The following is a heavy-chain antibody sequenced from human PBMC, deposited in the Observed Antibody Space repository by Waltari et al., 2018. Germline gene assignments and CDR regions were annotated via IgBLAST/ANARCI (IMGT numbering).Heavy chain of an antibody. V-gene: IGHV4-34*01. Sequence: QVQLQQWGAGLLKPSETLSLTCAVYGGSFSGYYWSWIRQPPGKGLEWIGEINHSGSTNYNPSLKSRVTISVDTSKNQFSLKLSSVTAADTAVYYCARASRRIQLRFFDPLGQGTLVTVSS. J-gene: IGHJ5*02. CDR3: ARASRRIQLRFFDP. CDR2: INHSGST. D-gene: IGHD5-18*01. CDR1: GGSFSGYY.